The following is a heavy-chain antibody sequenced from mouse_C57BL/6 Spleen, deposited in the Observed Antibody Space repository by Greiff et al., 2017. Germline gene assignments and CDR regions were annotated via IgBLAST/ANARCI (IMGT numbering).Heavy chain of an antibody. V-gene: IGHV1-61*01. D-gene: IGHD2-1*01. Sequence: VQLQQSGAELVRPGSSVKLSCKASGYTFTSYWMDWVKQRPGQGLEWIGNIYPSDSETHYNQKFKDKATLTVDKSSSTAYMQLSSLTSEDSAVYYCARDYGNPHWFDYWGQGTTLTVSS. CDR1: GYTFTSYW. CDR2: IYPSDSET. CDR3: ARDYGNPHWFDY. J-gene: IGHJ2*01.